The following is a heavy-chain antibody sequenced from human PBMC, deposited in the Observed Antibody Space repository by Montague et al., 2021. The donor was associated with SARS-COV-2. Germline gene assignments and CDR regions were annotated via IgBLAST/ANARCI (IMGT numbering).Heavy chain of an antibody. CDR1: GGSITSCGYY. CDR2: LYYNGMS. J-gene: IGHJ4*02. Sequence: TLSLTCSVSGGSITSCGYYWTWLRQRPGVDLVGLGYLYYNGMSNYSPSLKSRASFSLYTSKNQFSLKLISATATDSALYFCVSSLPGNQFQFDSWGQGALVTVSS. D-gene: IGHD1-14*01. V-gene: IGHV4-31*03. CDR3: VSSLPGNQFQFDS.